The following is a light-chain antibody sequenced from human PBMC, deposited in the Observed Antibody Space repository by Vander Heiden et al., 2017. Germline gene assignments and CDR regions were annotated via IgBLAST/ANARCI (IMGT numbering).Light chain of an antibody. V-gene: IGLV1-36*01. CDR2: YDD. J-gene: IGLJ1*01. Sequence: QSVLTQPPSLSEAPRQRVTISCSGRSSNIGTNAVNWYQQLPGKAPKLLIYYDDLLPSGVSDRFSGSKSGTSASLAISGLQSEDEADYYCAAWDDSLNGYVFGTGTKVTVL. CDR3: AAWDDSLNGYV. CDR1: SSNIGTNA.